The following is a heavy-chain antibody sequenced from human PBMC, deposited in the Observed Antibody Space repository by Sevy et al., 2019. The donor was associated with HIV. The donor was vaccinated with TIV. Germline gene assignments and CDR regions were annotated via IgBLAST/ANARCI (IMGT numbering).Heavy chain of an antibody. CDR3: AREWDCSSTSCYTWDWFGP. J-gene: IGHJ5*02. Sequence: SETLSLTCTVSGGSISSYYWSWIRQPAGKGLEWIGRIYTSGSTNYNHSLKSRVTMSVDTSKNQFSLKLSSVTAADTAVYYWAREWDCSSTSCYTWDWFGPWGQGTLVTVSS. D-gene: IGHD2-2*02. CDR1: GGSISSYY. V-gene: IGHV4-4*07. CDR2: IYTSGST.